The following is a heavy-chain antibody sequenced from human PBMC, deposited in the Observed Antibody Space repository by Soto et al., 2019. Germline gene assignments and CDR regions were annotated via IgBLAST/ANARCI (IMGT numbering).Heavy chain of an antibody. CDR1: GGTFSSYA. CDR3: ARLLAVAGTLSLPT. D-gene: IGHD6-19*01. Sequence: SVKVSCKASGGTFSSYAISWVRQAPGQGLEWMGGIIPIFGTTNYAQKFQGRVTITADESTSTAYMELSSLRSEDTAVYYCARLLAVAGTLSLPTWGQGTLVTVSS. J-gene: IGHJ4*02. CDR2: IIPIFGTT. V-gene: IGHV1-69*13.